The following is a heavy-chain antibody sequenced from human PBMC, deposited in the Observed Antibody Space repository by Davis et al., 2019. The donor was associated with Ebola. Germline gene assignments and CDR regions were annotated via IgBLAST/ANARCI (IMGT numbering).Heavy chain of an antibody. CDR2: IYPGDSDT. CDR3: ARPRIPAPLAAPSFIDY. CDR1: GYTFSNYW. J-gene: IGHJ4*02. D-gene: IGHD6-6*01. V-gene: IGHV5-51*01. Sequence: GESLKISCEGSGYTFSNYWIGWVRQMPGKGLEWMGTIYPGDSDTRYSPSFQGQVTISADKSTSSAYLQWSSLKASDTAMYYCARPRIPAPLAAPSFIDYWGQGTLVTVSS.